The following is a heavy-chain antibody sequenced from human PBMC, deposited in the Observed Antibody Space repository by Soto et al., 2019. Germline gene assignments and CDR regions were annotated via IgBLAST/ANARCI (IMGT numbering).Heavy chain of an antibody. Sequence: ASVKVSCKASGGTFSSYTISWVRQAPGQGLEWMGRIIPILGIANYAQKFQGRVTITADKSTSTAYMELSSLRSEDTAVYYCANSLTGTTGGPTKFDYWGQGTLVTVSS. CDR1: GGTFSSYT. D-gene: IGHD1-7*01. CDR2: IIPILGIA. J-gene: IGHJ4*02. V-gene: IGHV1-69*02. CDR3: ANSLTGTTGGPTKFDY.